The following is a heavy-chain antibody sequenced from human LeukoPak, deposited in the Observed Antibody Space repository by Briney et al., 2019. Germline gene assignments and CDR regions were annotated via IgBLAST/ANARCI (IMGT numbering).Heavy chain of an antibody. CDR2: VSDSGSTR. V-gene: IGHV3-11*01. CDR1: GFTFSDYY. Sequence: GGSLRLSCAASGFTFSDYYMSWVRQAPGKGLEWVADVSDSGSTRYADSVRGRFTVSRDDAKSSLFLQMNSLRAEDTAVYYCARVGNFYYYDSSGPHDAFDIWGQGTMVTVSS. J-gene: IGHJ3*02. CDR3: ARVGNFYYYDSSGPHDAFDI. D-gene: IGHD3-22*01.